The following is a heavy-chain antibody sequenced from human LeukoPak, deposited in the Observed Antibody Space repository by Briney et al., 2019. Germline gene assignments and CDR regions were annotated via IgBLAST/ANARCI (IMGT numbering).Heavy chain of an antibody. CDR3: ARGAPLVAVTTGAFDI. D-gene: IGHD2-15*01. V-gene: IGHV3-48*03. CDR1: GFTFISYE. J-gene: IGHJ3*02. Sequence: GGSLRLSCAASGFTFISYEMNWVRQAPGKGLEWISYIDSISTTIYSADSVRGRFTISRDNAKNSVYLQMNSLRVEDTAIHYCARGAPLVAVTTGAFDIWGQGTMVTVSS. CDR2: IDSISTTI.